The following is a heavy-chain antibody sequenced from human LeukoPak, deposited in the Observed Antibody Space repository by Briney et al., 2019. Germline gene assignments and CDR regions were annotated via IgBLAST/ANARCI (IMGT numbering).Heavy chain of an antibody. J-gene: IGHJ3*02. V-gene: IGHV1-2*02. CDR1: GYTFTGYY. Sequence: ASVKVSCKASGYTFTGYYMHWVRQAPGQGLEWMGWINPNSGGTNCAQKFQGRVTMTRDTSISTAYMELSRLRSDGTAVYYCARAPGDIVVVPAAIRAFDIWGQGTMVTVSS. CDR2: INPNSGGT. D-gene: IGHD2-2*02. CDR3: ARAPGDIVVVPAAIRAFDI.